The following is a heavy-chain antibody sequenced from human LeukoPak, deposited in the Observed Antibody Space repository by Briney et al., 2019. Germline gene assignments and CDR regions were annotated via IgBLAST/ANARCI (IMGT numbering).Heavy chain of an antibody. Sequence: ASVKVSCKVSGYTLTELSMHWVRQAPGKGLEWMGGVDPEDGEAIYAQKFQGRVTMTEDTSTDTAYMGLSSLRSEDTAVYCWAFSGGSGSYNWFEPWGQGTLVTVSS. J-gene: IGHJ5*02. CDR3: AFSGGSGSYNWFEP. D-gene: IGHD3-10*01. CDR2: VDPEDGEA. V-gene: IGHV1-24*01. CDR1: GYTLTELS.